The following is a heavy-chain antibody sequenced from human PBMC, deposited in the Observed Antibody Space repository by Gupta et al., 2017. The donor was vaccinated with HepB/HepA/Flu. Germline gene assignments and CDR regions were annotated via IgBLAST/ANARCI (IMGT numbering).Heavy chain of an antibody. V-gene: IGHV1-8*01. CDR2: MNPNIGNT. J-gene: IGHJ6*02. Sequence: QVQLVQSGAGVKKPGASVKVSCKASGYTFTSYDIHRVRQATGQGLEWMGWMNPNIGNTGYAQKFQGRITMTRNTSISTAYMELSSLRSEDTAVYYCARGGIYDSIEYVMDVWGQGTTVTGAS. CDR3: ARGGIYDSIEYVMDV. CDR1: GYTFTSYD. D-gene: IGHD3-22*01.